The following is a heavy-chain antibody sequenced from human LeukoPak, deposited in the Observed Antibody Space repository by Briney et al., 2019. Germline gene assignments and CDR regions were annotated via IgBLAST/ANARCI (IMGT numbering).Heavy chain of an antibody. D-gene: IGHD2-15*01. V-gene: IGHV4-34*01. CDR1: SGSISRYY. J-gene: IGHJ6*03. CDR3: ASVVPYYYYYYMDV. Sequence: SETLSLTCTVSSGSISRYYWSWIRQPPGKGLEWIGEINHSGSTNYNPSLKSRVTISVDTSKNQFSLKLSSVTAADTAVYYCASVVPYYYYYYMDVWGKGTTVTVSS. CDR2: INHSGST.